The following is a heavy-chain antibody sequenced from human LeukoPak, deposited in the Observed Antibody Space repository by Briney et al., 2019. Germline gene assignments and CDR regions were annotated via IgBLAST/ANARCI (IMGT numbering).Heavy chain of an antibody. CDR3: ARRQGCSRTSCPPDY. J-gene: IGHJ4*02. CDR1: GYSFTTYW. CDR2: IYPGDSDA. V-gene: IGHV5-51*01. Sequence: GESLKISCRGSGYSFTTYWIGWVRQMPGKGLEWMGIIYPGDSDARYTPSFQGQVTMSVDKSMKTAYLQWSSLKASDTAMYYCARRQGCSRTSCPPDYWGQGTLVTVSP. D-gene: IGHD2-2*01.